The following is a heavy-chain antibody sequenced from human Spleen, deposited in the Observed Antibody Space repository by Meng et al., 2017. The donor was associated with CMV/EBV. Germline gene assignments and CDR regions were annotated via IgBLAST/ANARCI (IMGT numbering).Heavy chain of an antibody. CDR1: GFTFSDYG. CDR2: IWYDGSYK. CDR3: AKDLGTEYQLLMEGNYHYYAMDV. Sequence: GESLKISCAASGFTFSDYGMHWVRQAPGKGLEWAAFIWYDGSYKFYPDSVKGRFTISRDNSKNTLYLQMNSVRLEDTAVYYCAKDLGTEYQLLMEGNYHYYAMDVWGQGTTVTVSS. V-gene: IGHV3-30*02. J-gene: IGHJ6*02. D-gene: IGHD2-2*01.